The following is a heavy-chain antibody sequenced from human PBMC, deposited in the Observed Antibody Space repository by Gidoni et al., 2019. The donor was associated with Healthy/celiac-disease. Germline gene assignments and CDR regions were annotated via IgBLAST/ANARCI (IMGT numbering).Heavy chain of an antibody. J-gene: IGHJ5*02. V-gene: IGHV3-11*01. D-gene: IGHD5-18*01. CDR2: IRSSGSTI. CDR1: GFTFSDSY. Sequence: QVKLVESGGGLVKPGGSLRLSCAASGFTFSDSYMSWIRQAPGKGLELVSYIRSSGSTIYYAASVKGRFTISRDNAKNSLYLQMNSLRAEDTAVYYCARDGRLGGYRNWFDPWGQGTLVTVSS. CDR3: ARDGRLGGYRNWFDP.